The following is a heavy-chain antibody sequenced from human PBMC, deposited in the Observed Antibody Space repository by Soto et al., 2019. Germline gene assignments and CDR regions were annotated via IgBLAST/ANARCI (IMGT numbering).Heavy chain of an antibody. CDR3: ARIVTGGYDY. CDR1: GFSLSNARMG. D-gene: IGHD1-26*01. V-gene: IGHV2-26*01. CDR2: IFSNDGK. Sequence: SGATLVNPTETLTLTCTVSGFSLSNARMGVSWIRQPPGKALEWLAHIFSNDGKSYSTSLKSRLTISKDTSKSQVVLTMTNMDPVDTATYFCARIVTGGYDYWGQGTLVTVSS. J-gene: IGHJ4*02.